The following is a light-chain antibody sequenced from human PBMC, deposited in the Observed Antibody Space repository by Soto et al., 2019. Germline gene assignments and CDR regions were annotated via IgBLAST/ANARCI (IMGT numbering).Light chain of an antibody. CDR2: DVS. CDR3: SSYTSSSTLV. J-gene: IGLJ1*01. V-gene: IGLV2-14*01. Sequence: QSVPTQPASVSGSPGQSITISCTGTSSDVGGHNYVSWYQQHPGKAPKLMIYDVSNRPSGVSNRFSGSKSGNTASLTISGLQAEDEADYYCSSYTSSSTLVFGTGTKVTVL. CDR1: SSDVGGHNY.